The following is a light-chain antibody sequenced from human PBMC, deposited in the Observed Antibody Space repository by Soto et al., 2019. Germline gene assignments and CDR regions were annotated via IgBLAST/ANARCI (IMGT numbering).Light chain of an antibody. CDR1: QSVSSSY. J-gene: IGKJ2*01. CDR2: GAS. V-gene: IGKV3-20*01. Sequence: EIVLTQSPDTLSLSPGERATLSCRASQSVSSSYLAWYQQKPGQAPRLLIYGASSRATGIPDRFSGSGSGTDFTLTINRLEAEDFAVYFCQQYGTSPPKYTFGQGTKVEIK. CDR3: QQYGTSPPKYT.